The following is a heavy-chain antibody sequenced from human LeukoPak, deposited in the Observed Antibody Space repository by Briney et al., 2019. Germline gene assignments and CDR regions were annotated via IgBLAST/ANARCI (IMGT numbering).Heavy chain of an antibody. V-gene: IGHV4-61*02. CDR2: IYTSGST. J-gene: IGHJ4*02. CDR1: GGSISSGSYY. D-gene: IGHD4-17*01. Sequence: SETLSLTCTVSGGSISSGSYYSSWIRQPAGKGLEWIGRIYTSGSTHYNPSLKSRVTISVDTSKNQFSLKLSSVTAADTAVYYCARLSLFGDPFDYWGQGTLVTVSS. CDR3: ARLSLFGDPFDY.